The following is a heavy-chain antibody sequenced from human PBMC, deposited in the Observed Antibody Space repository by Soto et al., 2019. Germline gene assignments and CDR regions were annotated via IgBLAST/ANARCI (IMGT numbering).Heavy chain of an antibody. V-gene: IGHV4-34*01. CDR1: GGSFSGYY. J-gene: IGHJ4*02. D-gene: IGHD5-12*01. CDR3: AREVGYNLDFDY. CDR2: INHSGST. Sequence: SETLSLTCAVYGGSFSGYYWSWIRQPPGKGLEWTGEINHSGSTNYNPSLKSRVTISVDTSKNQFSLKLSSVTAADTAVYYCAREVGYNLDFDYWGQGTLVTVSS.